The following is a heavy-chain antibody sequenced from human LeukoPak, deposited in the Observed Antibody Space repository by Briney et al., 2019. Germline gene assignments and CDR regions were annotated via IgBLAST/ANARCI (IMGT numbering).Heavy chain of an antibody. CDR3: ARATYYYDSSGLGAFDI. V-gene: IGHV1-69*13. J-gene: IGHJ3*02. CDR1: GGTLSSYA. CDR2: IIPIFGTA. D-gene: IGHD3-22*01. Sequence: SVKVSCKASGGTLSSYAISWVRQAPGQGLEWMGGIIPIFGTANYAQKFQGRVTITADESTSTAYMELSSLRSEDTAVYYCARATYYYDSSGLGAFDIWGQGTMVTVSS.